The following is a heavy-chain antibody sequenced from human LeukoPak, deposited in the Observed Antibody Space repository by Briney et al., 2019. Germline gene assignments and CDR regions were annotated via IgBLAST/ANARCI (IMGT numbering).Heavy chain of an antibody. D-gene: IGHD1-26*01. Sequence: SETLSLTCAVYGGSFSNYYLSWVRQPPGKGLEWIGEITHHGRTNYNPSLKSRVTMSVDTSKNQFSLKLSSVTAADTAVYYCARDSSYSGSTNWFDPWGQGTLVTVSS. CDR3: ARDSSYSGSTNWFDP. V-gene: IGHV4-34*01. J-gene: IGHJ5*02. CDR1: GGSFSNYY. CDR2: ITHHGRT.